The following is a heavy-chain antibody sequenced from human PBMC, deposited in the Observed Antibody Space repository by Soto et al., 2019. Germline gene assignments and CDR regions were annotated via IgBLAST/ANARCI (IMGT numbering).Heavy chain of an antibody. CDR3: ARARYESSGYYYFDY. CDR1: GGSISSYY. Sequence: SETLSLTCTVSGGSISSYYWSWIRQPPGKGLEWIAYIYYSGSTNYNPSLKSRVTISVDTSKNQFSLKLKSVTAADTAVYYCARARYESSGYYYFDYWGQGTLVTVSS. V-gene: IGHV4-59*01. CDR2: IYYSGST. J-gene: IGHJ4*02. D-gene: IGHD3-22*01.